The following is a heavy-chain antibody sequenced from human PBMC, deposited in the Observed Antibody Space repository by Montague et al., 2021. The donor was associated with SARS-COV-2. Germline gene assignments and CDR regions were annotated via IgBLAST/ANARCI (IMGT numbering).Heavy chain of an antibody. J-gene: IGHJ4*02. V-gene: IGHV4-34*01. CDR2: INHRGTS. CDR1: GGSFRDNY. CDR3: ARGRQHFNMIVVVMTGGEYYFDY. Sequence: SETLSLTCAVYGGSFRDNYWSWIRKPPGKGLERIGEINHRGTSNYNPSLKSRVSISVDTSKNQFSLYLGSVTAADTAVYYCARGRQHFNMIVVVMTGGEYYFDYWGQGTLVTVSS. D-gene: IGHD3-22*01.